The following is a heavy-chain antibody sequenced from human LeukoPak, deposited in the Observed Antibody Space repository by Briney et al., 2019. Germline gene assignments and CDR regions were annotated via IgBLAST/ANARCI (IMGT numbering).Heavy chain of an antibody. CDR2: ISSTSSYI. Sequence: GGSLRLSCAASGFTFSNYNFYWVRQAPGKGLEWVSSISSTSSYIYYADSVRGRFTISRDNAKNSLYLQMNSLRAEETAVYYCARALWSGPVYYGMDVWGQGTTVTDSS. D-gene: IGHD3-10*01. J-gene: IGHJ6*02. V-gene: IGHV3-21*06. CDR3: ARALWSGPVYYGMDV. CDR1: GFTFSNYN.